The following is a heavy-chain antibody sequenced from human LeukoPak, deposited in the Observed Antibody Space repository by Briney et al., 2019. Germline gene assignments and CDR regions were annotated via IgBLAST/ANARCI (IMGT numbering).Heavy chain of an antibody. CDR2: VNPNSGNT. J-gene: IGHJ6*03. CDR3: ARAVVVPAAMDYYYYYMDV. D-gene: IGHD2-2*01. V-gene: IGHV1-8*01. CDR1: GYTFTSYD. Sequence: ASVKVSCKASGYTFTSYDINWVRQATGQGLEWMGWVNPNSGNTGYAQKFQGRVTMTRNTSISTAYMELSSLRSEDTAVYYCARAVVVPAAMDYYYYYMDVWGKGTTVTVSS.